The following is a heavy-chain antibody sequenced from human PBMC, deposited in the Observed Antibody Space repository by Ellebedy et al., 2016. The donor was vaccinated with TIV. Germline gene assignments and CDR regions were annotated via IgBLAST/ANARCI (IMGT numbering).Heavy chain of an antibody. Sequence: AASVKVSCKASGYTFISYYMHWVRQAPGQGLEWMGIIIPSGGSTRYAQKLEGRVTMTRETSTSTVYMELNSLRSEDTAVYYCAREGSTTMTTFDHWGQGTLVTVSS. CDR3: AREGSTTMTTFDH. CDR1: GYTFISYY. V-gene: IGHV1-46*04. J-gene: IGHJ4*02. D-gene: IGHD4-17*01. CDR2: IIPSGGST.